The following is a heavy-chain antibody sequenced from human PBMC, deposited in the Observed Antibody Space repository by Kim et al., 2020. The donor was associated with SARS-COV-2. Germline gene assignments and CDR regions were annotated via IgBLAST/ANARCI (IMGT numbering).Heavy chain of an antibody. D-gene: IGHD6-13*01. J-gene: IGHJ4*02. V-gene: IGHV3-33*06. CDR3: AKDRHSSSWYPYYFDY. CDR1: GFTFSSYG. CDR2: IWYDGSNK. Sequence: GGSLRLSCAASGFTFSSYGMHWVRQAPGKGLEWVAVIWYDGSNKYYADSVKGRFTISRDNSKNTLYLQMNSLRAEDTAVYYCAKDRHSSSWYPYYFDYWGQGTLVTVSS.